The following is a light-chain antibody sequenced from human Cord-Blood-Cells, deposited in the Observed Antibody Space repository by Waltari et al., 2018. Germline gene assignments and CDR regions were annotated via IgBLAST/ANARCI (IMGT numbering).Light chain of an antibody. CDR1: QSISSY. J-gene: IGKJ2*01. Sequence: DIQMTQYPSSLSASVGDRVTITCRASQSISSYLNLYQQKPGKAPKLLIYAASSLQSGVPSRFSGSGSGTYFALTIISLQPEDFATYYCQQSYSTPYTFVQVTTLEIK. V-gene: IGKV1-39*01. CDR2: AAS. CDR3: QQSYSTPYT.